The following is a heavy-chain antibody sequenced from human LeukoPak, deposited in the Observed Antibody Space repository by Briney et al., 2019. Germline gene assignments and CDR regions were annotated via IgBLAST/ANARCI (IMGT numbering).Heavy chain of an antibody. D-gene: IGHD3-22*01. CDR2: IYYSGST. Sequence: PSETLSLTCTVSGGSISSSSYYWGWIRQPPGKGLEWIGSIYYSGSTYYNPSLKSRVTISVDTSKNQFSLKLSSVTAADTAVYYCAGRQDYYDSSVGHYFDYWGQGTLVTVSS. CDR1: GGSISSSSYY. J-gene: IGHJ4*02. CDR3: AGRQDYYDSSVGHYFDY. V-gene: IGHV4-39*01.